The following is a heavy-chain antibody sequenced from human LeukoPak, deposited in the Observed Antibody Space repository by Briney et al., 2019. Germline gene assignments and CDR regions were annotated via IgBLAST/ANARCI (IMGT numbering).Heavy chain of an antibody. Sequence: SQTLSLTCAISGDSVSSDNPAWNWIRQSPSRGLEWLGRTYYRSKWYNDYAVSVKSRITINPDTSKNQFSLQLNSVTPEDTAVYYCARSIAATGNNFDHWGQGTLVTVSS. CDR1: GDSVSSDNPA. V-gene: IGHV6-1*01. D-gene: IGHD6-13*01. CDR3: ARSIAATGNNFDH. J-gene: IGHJ4*02. CDR2: TYYRSKWYN.